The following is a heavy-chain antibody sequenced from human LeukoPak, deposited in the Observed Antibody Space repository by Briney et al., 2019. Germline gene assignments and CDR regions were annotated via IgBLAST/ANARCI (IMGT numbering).Heavy chain of an antibody. CDR3: ARDRYCGGGMCYSGADPHYYMDV. D-gene: IGHD2-15*01. J-gene: IGHJ6*03. V-gene: IGHV4-38-2*02. CDR1: GYSISSGYF. Sequence: PSETLSLTCGVSGYSISSGYFWGWIRQSAGKGLEWIGRIYIGGRTEYNPSLKGRVTISEDKSKNQVSLKVTSVTAADTAVYYCARDRYCGGGMCYSGADPHYYMDVWGKGTTVTVSS. CDR2: IYIGGRT.